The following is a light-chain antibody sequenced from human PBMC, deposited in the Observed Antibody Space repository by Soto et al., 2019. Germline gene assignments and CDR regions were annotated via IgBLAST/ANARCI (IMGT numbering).Light chain of an antibody. CDR1: SSDIGGYNY. J-gene: IGLJ3*02. Sequence: QSALTQPASVSGSPGQSITISCIGTSSDIGGYNYVSWYQQHPGKAPKLIIYGVSKRPSGVSDRFSGSKSGNTASLTISGLQAEDEADYYCDSYTSGPIFLFGGGTKVTVL. CDR3: DSYTSGPIFL. V-gene: IGLV2-14*01. CDR2: GVS.